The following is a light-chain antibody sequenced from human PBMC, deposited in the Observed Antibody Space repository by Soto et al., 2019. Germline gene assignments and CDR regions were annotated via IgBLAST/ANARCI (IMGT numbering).Light chain of an antibody. J-gene: IGKJ4*01. CDR3: QQRAGWPPT. CDR1: QSLSSY. Sequence: IVCPHSPATLSLSPGERATLSFWASQSLSSYLAWYQQRAGQAPRLLIYDASNRANGIPARFTGSGSGTDFTLTISSLEPEDFAVYFCQQRAGWPPTFGGGTKVDI. CDR2: DAS. V-gene: IGKV3-11*01.